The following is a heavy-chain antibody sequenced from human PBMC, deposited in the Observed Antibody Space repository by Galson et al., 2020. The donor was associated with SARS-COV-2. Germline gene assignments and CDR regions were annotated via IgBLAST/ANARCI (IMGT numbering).Heavy chain of an antibody. CDR1: GFTFSTYA. CDR3: AGYGAAAMHQNYYYGMDV. D-gene: IGHD2-2*01. V-gene: IGHV3-30-3*01. CDR2: ISYDGSDE. Sequence: GGSLRLSCVASGFTFSTYAMHWVRQAPGKGLEWVAFISYDGSDEYYADSVRGRFTISRDNSKTTLSLQMNSLRAEDTAVYYCAGYGAAAMHQNYYYGMDVWGQGTTVTVSS. J-gene: IGHJ6*02.